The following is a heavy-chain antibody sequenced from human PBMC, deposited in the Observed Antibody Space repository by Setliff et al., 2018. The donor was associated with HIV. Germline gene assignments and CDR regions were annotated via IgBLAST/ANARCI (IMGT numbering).Heavy chain of an antibody. J-gene: IGHJ4*02. CDR3: ARESTDSSGYYRGYFDY. CDR2: VYHSGST. D-gene: IGHD6-19*01. V-gene: IGHV4-34*01. CDR1: GGSFSGYS. Sequence: SETLSLTCAVYGGSFSGYSWSWIRQPPGKGPEWIGEVYHSGSTSHNPSLRSRVTISVDTSKNQFSLKLTSVTAADTAVYYCARESTDSSGYYRGYFDYWGQGTLVTVSS.